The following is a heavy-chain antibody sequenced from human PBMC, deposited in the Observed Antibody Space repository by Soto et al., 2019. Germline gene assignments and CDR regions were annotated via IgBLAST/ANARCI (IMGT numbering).Heavy chain of an antibody. CDR3: ARVAAAYYYGMDV. D-gene: IGHD6-13*01. J-gene: IGHJ6*02. CDR1: GFTFSSYG. Sequence: VGSLRLSCAASGFTFSSYGMHWVRQAPGKGLEWVAVIWYDGSNKYYADSVKGRFTISRDNSKNTLYLQMNSLRAEDTAVYYCARVAAAYYYGMDVWGQGTTVTVSS. CDR2: IWYDGSNK. V-gene: IGHV3-33*01.